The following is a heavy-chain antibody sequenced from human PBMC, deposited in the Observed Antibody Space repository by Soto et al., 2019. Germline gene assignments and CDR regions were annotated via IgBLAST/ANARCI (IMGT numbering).Heavy chain of an antibody. CDR3: ARVRSGGSGYFDY. Sequence: EVQLVESGGDLVKPGGSLRLSCAASGFTFSIYTMTWVRQAPGKGLEWVSSISDTSSHVFYSDSVEGRFTVSRDNAKNSLYLQLNSLRAEDTDVYYCARVRSGGSGYFDYWGQGTLVTVSS. J-gene: IGHJ4*02. CDR2: ISDTSSHV. CDR1: GFTFSIYT. V-gene: IGHV3-21*01. D-gene: IGHD2-15*01.